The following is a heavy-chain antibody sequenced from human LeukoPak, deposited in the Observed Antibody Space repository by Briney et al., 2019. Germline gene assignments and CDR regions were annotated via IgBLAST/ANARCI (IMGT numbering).Heavy chain of an antibody. V-gene: IGHV4-34*01. CDR1: GGSFSGYY. CDR3: ARARGDSSGYYYFAY. Sequence: PSETLSLTCAVYGGSFSGYYWSWIRQPPGKGLEWIGEINHSGSTNYNPSLKSRVTISVDTSKNQFSLELSSVTAADTAVYYCARARGDSSGYYYFAYWGQGTLVTVSS. J-gene: IGHJ4*02. D-gene: IGHD3-22*01. CDR2: INHSGST.